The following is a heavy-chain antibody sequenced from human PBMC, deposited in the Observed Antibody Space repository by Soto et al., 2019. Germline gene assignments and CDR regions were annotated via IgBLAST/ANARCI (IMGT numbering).Heavy chain of an antibody. V-gene: IGHV3-53*04. CDR3: ARDRGDSSGYYSPANEPYYGMDV. Sequence: PGGSLRLSCAASGFTVSSNYMSWVRQAPGKGLEWVSVIYSGGSTYYADSVKGRFTISRHNSKNTLYLQMNSLRAEDTAVYYCARDRGDSSGYYSPANEPYYGMDVWGQGITVTVS. CDR1: GFTVSSNY. J-gene: IGHJ6*02. D-gene: IGHD3-22*01. CDR2: IYSGGST.